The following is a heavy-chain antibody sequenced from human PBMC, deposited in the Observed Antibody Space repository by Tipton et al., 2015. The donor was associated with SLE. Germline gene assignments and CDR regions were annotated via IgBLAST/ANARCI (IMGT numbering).Heavy chain of an antibody. D-gene: IGHD3-16*01. Sequence: SLRLSCSASGFTFTNYAMNWVRQAPGKGLEWVSLVIGNGGGTYYSNSVKGRFTISRDNSKNTLFLQMNSLRPQDTAVYYCVRAQSWGYDAFDVWGQGTMVTVSS. CDR1: GFTFTNYA. V-gene: IGHV3-23*01. J-gene: IGHJ3*01. CDR2: VIGNGGGT. CDR3: VRAQSWGYDAFDV.